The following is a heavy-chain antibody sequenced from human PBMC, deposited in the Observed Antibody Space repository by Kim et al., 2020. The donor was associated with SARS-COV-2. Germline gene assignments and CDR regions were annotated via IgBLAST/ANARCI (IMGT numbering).Heavy chain of an antibody. V-gene: IGHV3-23*01. CDR1: GFTFSSYA. Sequence: GGSLRLSCAASGFTFSSYAMSWVRQAPGKGLEWVSAISGSGGSTYYADSVKGRFTISRDNSKNTLYLQMNSLRAEDTAVYYCAKGSILGYCSSTSCYNDYYYYYGMDVWGQGTTVTVSS. J-gene: IGHJ6*02. D-gene: IGHD2-2*02. CDR3: AKGSILGYCSSTSCYNDYYYYYGMDV. CDR2: ISGSGGST.